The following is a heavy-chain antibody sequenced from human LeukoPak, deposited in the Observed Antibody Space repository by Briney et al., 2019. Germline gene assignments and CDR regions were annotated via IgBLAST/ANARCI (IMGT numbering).Heavy chain of an antibody. D-gene: IGHD4-17*01. Sequence: GGSLRLSCAASGFTFSSYGMHWVRQAPGKGLEWVAVIWYDGSNKYHADSVKGRFTISRDNSKNTLYLQMNSLRAEDTAVYYCARVYGDYGAFDIWGQGTMVTVSS. CDR3: ARVYGDYGAFDI. V-gene: IGHV3-33*01. J-gene: IGHJ3*02. CDR1: GFTFSSYG. CDR2: IWYDGSNK.